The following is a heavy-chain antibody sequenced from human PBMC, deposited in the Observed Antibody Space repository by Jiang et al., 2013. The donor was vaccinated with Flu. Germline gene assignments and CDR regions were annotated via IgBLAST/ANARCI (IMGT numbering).Heavy chain of an antibody. Sequence: VQLLESGGGLIQPGGSLRLSCAASGFTVSSNYMSWVRQAPGKGLEWVSVIYSGGSTYYADSVKGRFTISRDNSKNTLYLQMNSLRAEDTAVYYCASSYYYDSSGYHPALDDAFDIWGQGTMVTISS. CDR2: IYSGGST. V-gene: IGHV3-53*01. J-gene: IGHJ3*02. CDR1: GFTVSSNY. D-gene: IGHD3-22*01. CDR3: ASSYYYDSSGYHPALDDAFDI.